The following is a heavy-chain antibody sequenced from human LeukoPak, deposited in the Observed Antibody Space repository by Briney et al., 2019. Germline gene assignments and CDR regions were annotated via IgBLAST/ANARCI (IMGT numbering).Heavy chain of an antibody. CDR2: INPNSGGT. Sequence: GASVKVSCKASGYTFTGYYMHWVRQAPGQGLEWMGWINPNSGGTNYAQKFQGRVTMTRDTSISTAYMELSSLRSEDTAVYCCARDLPYSSGPLLWGQGTLVTVSS. D-gene: IGHD6-19*01. CDR1: GYTFTGYY. J-gene: IGHJ4*02. V-gene: IGHV1-2*02. CDR3: ARDLPYSSGPLL.